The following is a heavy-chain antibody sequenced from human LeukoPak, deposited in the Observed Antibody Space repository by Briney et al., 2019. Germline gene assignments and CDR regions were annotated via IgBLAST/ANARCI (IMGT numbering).Heavy chain of an antibody. J-gene: IGHJ4*02. CDR3: ATVYIVVVPAAIRAEYYFDY. D-gene: IGHD2-2*01. CDR2: FDPEDGET. Sequence: ASVKVSCKVSGYTLTELSTHWVRQAPGKGLEWMGGFDPEDGETIYAQKFQGRVTMTEDTSTDTAYMELSSLRSEDTAVYYCATVYIVVVPAAIRAEYYFDYWGQGTLVTVSS. V-gene: IGHV1-24*01. CDR1: GYTLTELS.